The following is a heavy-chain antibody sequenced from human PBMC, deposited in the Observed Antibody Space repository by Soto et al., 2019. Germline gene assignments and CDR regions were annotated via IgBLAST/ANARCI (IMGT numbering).Heavy chain of an antibody. J-gene: IGHJ6*02. Sequence: PGGSLSLSCVASGFTFSSYSMNWVRQAPGKGLEWVSYISSSSSTIYYADSVKGRFTISGDNAKNSLYLQMNSLRDEDTAVYYCAREEDSSEEYYYYGMDVWGQGTTVTVSS. V-gene: IGHV3-48*02. CDR3: AREEDSSEEYYYYGMDV. D-gene: IGHD6-13*01. CDR1: GFTFSSYS. CDR2: ISSSSSTI.